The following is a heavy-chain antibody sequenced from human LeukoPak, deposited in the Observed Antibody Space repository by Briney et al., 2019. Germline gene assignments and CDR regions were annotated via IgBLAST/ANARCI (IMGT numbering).Heavy chain of an antibody. V-gene: IGHV4-4*09. CDR3: AGGGWYFGY. Sequence: SETLSLTCTVSGGSISSYSWSWIRQPPGKGLEWIGYIYTSGSTYYNPSLKSRVTISVDTSNNQFSLKLSSVTAADTAVYYCAGGGWYFGYWGQGTLVTVSS. CDR2: IYTSGST. D-gene: IGHD6-19*01. CDR1: GGSISSYS. J-gene: IGHJ4*02.